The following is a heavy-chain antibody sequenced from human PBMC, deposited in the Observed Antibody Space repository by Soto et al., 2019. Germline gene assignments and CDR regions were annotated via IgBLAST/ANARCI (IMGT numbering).Heavy chain of an antibody. CDR3: AKDGGSSTSLGVNWFDP. Sequence: GGSLRLSCAASGFTFSSYAMSWVRQAPGKGLEWVSAISGSGGSTYYADSVKGRFTISRDNSKNTLYLQMNSLRAEDTAVYYCAKDGGSSTSLGVNWFDPWGQGTLVTVS. D-gene: IGHD2-2*01. J-gene: IGHJ5*02. V-gene: IGHV3-23*01. CDR1: GFTFSSYA. CDR2: ISGSGGST.